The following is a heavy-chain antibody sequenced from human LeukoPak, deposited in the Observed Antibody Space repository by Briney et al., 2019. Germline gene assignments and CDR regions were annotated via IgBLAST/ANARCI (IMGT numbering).Heavy chain of an antibody. D-gene: IGHD6-13*01. CDR3: ARSYSSSWYLWLDYFDY. V-gene: IGHV1-46*01. J-gene: IGHJ4*02. Sequence: GASVKVSCKASGYTFTSYYMHWVRQAPGQGLEWMGIINPSGGSTSYAQKFQGRVTMTRDTSTSTVYMELSSLRSEDTAVYYCARSYSSSWYLWLDYFDYWGQGTLVTVSS. CDR1: GYTFTSYY. CDR2: INPSGGST.